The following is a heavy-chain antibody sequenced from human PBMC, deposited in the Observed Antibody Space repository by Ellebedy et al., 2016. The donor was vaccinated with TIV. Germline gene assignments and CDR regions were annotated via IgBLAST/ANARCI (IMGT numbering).Heavy chain of an antibody. J-gene: IGHJ4*02. CDR2: IKQDGSEK. CDR1: GFTFSNSW. V-gene: IGHV3-7*01. D-gene: IGHD6-19*01. CDR3: ARDQWLGRAYYFDS. Sequence: GGSLRLSCSASGFTFSNSWMSWVCHALAKGLEWVANIKQDGSEKYYVDSVKGRFSIYRDNTKNSLYVQMNSLRDEDTAVDYCARDQWLGRAYYFDSWGQGTLVSVSS.